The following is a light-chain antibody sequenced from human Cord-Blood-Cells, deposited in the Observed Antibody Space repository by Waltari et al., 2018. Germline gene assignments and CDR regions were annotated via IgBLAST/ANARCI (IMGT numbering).Light chain of an antibody. CDR3: SSSTSSSTLDV. V-gene: IGLV2-14*01. J-gene: IGLJ1*01. Sequence: QSALTAPASVSWSPGQPVTIPCTGTRRYGGGYNLGSWYQQHPGKAPKLTLYDVSNRPSGFPNRFSSPKSRDTSSRTISAHQAEEEADHDCSSSTSSSTLDVFGTGTKVTVL. CDR2: DVS. CDR1: RRYGGGYNL.